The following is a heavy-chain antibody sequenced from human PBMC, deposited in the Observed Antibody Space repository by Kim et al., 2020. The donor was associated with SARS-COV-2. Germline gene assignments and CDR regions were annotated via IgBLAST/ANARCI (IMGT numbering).Heavy chain of an antibody. Sequence: SYDESNKYYADSVKGRFTISRDNSKNTLYLQMNSLRAEDTAVYYCAQTWTWGQGTLVTVSS. J-gene: IGHJ5*02. V-gene: IGHV3-30*18. CDR2: SYDESNK. CDR3: AQTWT. D-gene: IGHD3-3*01.